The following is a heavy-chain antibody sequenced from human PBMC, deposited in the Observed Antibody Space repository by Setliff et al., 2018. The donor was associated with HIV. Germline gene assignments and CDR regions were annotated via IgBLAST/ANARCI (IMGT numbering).Heavy chain of an antibody. Sequence: GESLKISCKGSEYSFTNNWIGWVRQMPGKGLEWMGIIYPDDSATRYSPSFQGQVTISADKSINTAYMRWRSLRASDTAMYFCAKHGFERKSPYNWFDSWGQGTLVTVSS. D-gene: IGHD3-16*01. CDR1: EYSFTNNW. J-gene: IGHJ5*01. CDR2: IYPDDSAT. CDR3: AKHGFERKSPYNWFDS. V-gene: IGHV5-51*01.